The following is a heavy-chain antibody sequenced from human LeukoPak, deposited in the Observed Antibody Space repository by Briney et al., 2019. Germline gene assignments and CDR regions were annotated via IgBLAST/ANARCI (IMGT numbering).Heavy chain of an antibody. V-gene: IGHV7-4-1*02. CDR3: ARLLYPLSSSWYVYSYYYMDV. Sequence: GASVKVSCKASGYTFTSYAMNWVRQAPGQGLEWRGWINTNIGNPTYAQGFTGRFVFSLDTSVSTAYLQISSLKAEDTAVYYCARLLYPLSSSWYVYSYYYMDVWGKGTTVTVSS. J-gene: IGHJ6*03. CDR2: INTNIGNP. D-gene: IGHD6-13*01. CDR1: GYTFTSYA.